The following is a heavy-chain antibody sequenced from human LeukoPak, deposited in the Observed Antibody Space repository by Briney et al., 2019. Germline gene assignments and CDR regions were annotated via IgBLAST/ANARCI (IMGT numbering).Heavy chain of an antibody. V-gene: IGHV4-59*12. J-gene: IGHJ4*02. CDR2: IYYSGST. Sequence: SETLSLTCTVSGGSISSYYWTWIRQPPGKGLEWIGYIYYSGSTSYNPSLKSRVTISVDTSKNQFSLKLSSVTAADTAVYYCARAVAVASKFHGGYYFDYWGQGTLVTVSS. D-gene: IGHD6-19*01. CDR1: GGSISSYY. CDR3: ARAVAVASKFHGGYYFDY.